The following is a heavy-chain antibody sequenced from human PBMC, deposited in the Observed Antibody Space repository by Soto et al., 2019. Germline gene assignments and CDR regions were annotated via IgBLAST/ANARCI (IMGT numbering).Heavy chain of an antibody. D-gene: IGHD1-1*01. CDR3: ARDLYNWNDASGRDGDNWFDH. CDR2: ISAYNGNT. CDR1: GYTFTSYG. J-gene: IGHJ5*02. Sequence: QVQLVQSGAEVKKPGASVKVSCKASGYTFTSYGISWVRQAPGQGLEWMGWISAYNGNTNYAQKLQGRVTMTTDTSTSTANMELRSLRSDDTAVYYCARDLYNWNDASGRDGDNWFDHWGQGTLVTVSS. V-gene: IGHV1-18*01.